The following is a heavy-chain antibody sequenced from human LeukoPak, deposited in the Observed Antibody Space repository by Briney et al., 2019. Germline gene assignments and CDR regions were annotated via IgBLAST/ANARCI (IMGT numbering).Heavy chain of an antibody. V-gene: IGHV1-18*04. J-gene: IGHJ4*02. CDR3: ARERTGELEHYDY. Sequence: ASVKVSCKASGYTFTDYYMHWVRQAPGQGLEWMGWISAYNGNTNYAQKLQGRVTMTTDTSTSTAYMELRSPRSDDTAVYYCARERTGELEHYDYWGQGTLVTVSS. CDR2: ISAYNGNT. CDR1: GYTFTDYY. D-gene: IGHD1/OR15-1a*01.